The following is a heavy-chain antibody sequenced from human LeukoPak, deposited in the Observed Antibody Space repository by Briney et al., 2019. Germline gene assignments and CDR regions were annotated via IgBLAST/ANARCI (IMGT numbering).Heavy chain of an antibody. CDR2: INHSGST. Sequence: SETLSLTCAVYGGSFGGYYWSWIRQPPGKGLEWIGEINHSGSTNYNPSLKSRVTISVDTSMNQFSLKLSSVTAADTAVYYCARQCSGGSCYLRGDFDYWGQGTLVTVSS. V-gene: IGHV4-34*01. CDR3: ARQCSGGSCYLRGDFDY. CDR1: GGSFGGYY. J-gene: IGHJ4*02. D-gene: IGHD2-15*01.